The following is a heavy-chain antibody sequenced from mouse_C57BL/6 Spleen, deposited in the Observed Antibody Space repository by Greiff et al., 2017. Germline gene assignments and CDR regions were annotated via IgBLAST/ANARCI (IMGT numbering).Heavy chain of an antibody. CDR3: ARDGSSYAYAMDY. CDR2: ISDGGSYT. CDR1: GFTFSSYA. J-gene: IGHJ4*01. V-gene: IGHV5-4*01. Sequence: EVKLMESGGGLVKPGGSLKLSCAASGFTFSSYAMSWVRQTPEKRLEWVATISDGGSYTYYPDNVKGRFTISRDNAKNNLYLQMRHLKSEDTAMYYCARDGSSYAYAMDYWGQGTSVTVSS. D-gene: IGHD1-1*01.